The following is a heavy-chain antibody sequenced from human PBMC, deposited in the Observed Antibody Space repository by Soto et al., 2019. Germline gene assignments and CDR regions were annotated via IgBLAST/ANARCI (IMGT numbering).Heavy chain of an antibody. CDR2: INPNGGCT. V-gene: IGHV1-2*04. Sequence: QVQLVQSGAEVKTPGASVKVSCKASGYTFTDYYMHWVRQAPGQGLEWMGWINPNGGCTNYAQKFQGWLTMTRDTSTSTTYMELSRLTPDDTAVYYCAREVHRTSLYGMDVWGQGTTVTVSS. J-gene: IGHJ6*02. CDR3: AREVHRTSLYGMDV. CDR1: GYTFTDYY. D-gene: IGHD2-8*01.